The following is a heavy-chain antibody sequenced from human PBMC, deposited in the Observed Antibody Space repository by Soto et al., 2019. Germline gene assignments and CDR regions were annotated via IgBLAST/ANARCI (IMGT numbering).Heavy chain of an antibody. CDR2: IYWDDDK. J-gene: IGHJ4*02. Sequence: QITLKESGPTLVKPTQTLTLTCTFSGFSLSTSGVGVGWIRQPPGKALEWLALIYWDDDKRYSPSLKSRLTSTKDTSKNQVVLTMTNMDPVDTATYYCAHRLIGSGGGDYEFDYWGQGTLVTVSS. CDR3: AHRLIGSGGGDYEFDY. V-gene: IGHV2-5*02. D-gene: IGHD4-17*01. CDR1: GFSLSTSGVG.